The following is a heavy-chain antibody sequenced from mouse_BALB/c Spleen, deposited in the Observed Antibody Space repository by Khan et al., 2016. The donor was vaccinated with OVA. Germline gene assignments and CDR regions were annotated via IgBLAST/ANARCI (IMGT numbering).Heavy chain of an antibody. J-gene: IGHJ2*01. CDR2: ISYSGNT. CDR1: GFSITSDYA. D-gene: IGHD1-1*01. Sequence: EVELVESGPGLVKPSQSLSLTCTVTGFSITSDYAWNWIRQFPGNKLEWMGYISYSGNTKYNPSLKSRISITRDTSKNQFFMQLNSVTIEDTATYYCASVYGGDFDYWGQGTTLTVSS. V-gene: IGHV3-2*02. CDR3: ASVYGGDFDY.